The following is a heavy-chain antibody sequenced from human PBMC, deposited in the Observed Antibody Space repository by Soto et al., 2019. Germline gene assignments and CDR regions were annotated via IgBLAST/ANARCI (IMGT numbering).Heavy chain of an antibody. CDR3: ARDPPATRHGMDV. Sequence: GGSLRLSCAASGFTASSNYRSGARQAPGKGLEWVSVIYSGGSTYYADSVRGRFTISRDNSKNTLYLQMKSLRAEDTAVYYCARDPPATRHGMDVWGQGNPVAV. J-gene: IGHJ6*02. CDR1: GFTASSNY. V-gene: IGHV3-53*01. CDR2: IYSGGST.